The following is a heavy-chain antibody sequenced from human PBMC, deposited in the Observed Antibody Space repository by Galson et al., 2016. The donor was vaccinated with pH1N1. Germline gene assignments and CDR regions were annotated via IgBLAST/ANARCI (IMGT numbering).Heavy chain of an antibody. CDR3: TGTLLSFGEPDNADF. CDR1: GFSVSNKH. CDR2: IYRGGST. Sequence: SLRLSCAPSGFSVSNKHMSWVRQAPGKGLEWVSVIYRGGSTYYADSLEGRFTISRDDSKNMLYLQMNSLRVDDTAIYYCTGTLLSFGEPDNADFWGQGTQVTVSS. J-gene: IGHJ4*02. D-gene: IGHD3-10*01. V-gene: IGHV3-53*01.